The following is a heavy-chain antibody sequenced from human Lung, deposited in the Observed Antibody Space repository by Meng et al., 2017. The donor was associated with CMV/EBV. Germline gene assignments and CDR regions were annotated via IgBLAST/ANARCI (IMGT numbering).Heavy chain of an antibody. D-gene: IGHD3-10*01. V-gene: IGHV3-73*01. CDR1: GFTFSGSP. CDR3: ARQGGETYGSHYYYGMDV. J-gene: IGHJ6*02. Sequence: ESXKISXAASGFTFSGSPMHWVRQASGKWLEWVGRIRSKPYSYATEYAASVKGRFTISRDDSKNTAFLQMDSLKTEDTAVYYCARQGGETYGSHYYYGMDVWGQGXTVTVSS. CDR2: IRSKPYSYAT.